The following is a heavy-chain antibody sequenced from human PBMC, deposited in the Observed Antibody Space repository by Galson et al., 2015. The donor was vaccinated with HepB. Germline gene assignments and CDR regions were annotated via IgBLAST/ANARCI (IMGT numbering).Heavy chain of an antibody. J-gene: IGHJ5*02. D-gene: IGHD3-10*01. CDR3: ARDRSAYYGSGSGVWGSAFDP. CDR1: GFTFTYHA. CDR2: ISYDGRKK. V-gene: IGHV3-30*04. Sequence: SLRLSCAASGFTFTYHAIHWVRQAPGKGLEWVALISYDGRKKYYTDSVKGRFTISRDNSKSTLYLQMNSLRAEDTAVYYCARDRSAYYGSGSGVWGSAFDPWGQGTVVTVSS.